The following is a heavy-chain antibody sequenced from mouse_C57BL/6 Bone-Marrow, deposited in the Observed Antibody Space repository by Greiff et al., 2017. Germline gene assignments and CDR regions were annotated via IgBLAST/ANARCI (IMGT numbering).Heavy chain of an antibody. V-gene: IGHV1-7*01. CDR1: GYTFTSYW. Sequence: QVHVKQSGAELAKPGASVKLSCKASGYTFTSYWMHWVKQRPGQGLEWIGYINPSSGYTKYNQKFKDKATLTADKSSSTAYMQLSSLTYEDSAVYYCASWYYGSSYEEVDYWGQGTTLTVSS. D-gene: IGHD1-1*01. CDR3: ASWYYGSSYEEVDY. CDR2: INPSSGYT. J-gene: IGHJ2*01.